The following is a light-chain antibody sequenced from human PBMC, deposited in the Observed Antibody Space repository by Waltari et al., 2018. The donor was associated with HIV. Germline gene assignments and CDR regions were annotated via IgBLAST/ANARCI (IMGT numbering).Light chain of an antibody. CDR1: QRVSSN. Sequence: EIVMTQSPATLSVSPGERATLSCRASQRVSSNLAWYQQRPGQAPRLLIYGASTRATGIPARFSGSGSGTEFTLTISSLQSEDFAVYYCQQYNKWPLYTFGKGTKLEIK. CDR3: QQYNKWPLYT. J-gene: IGKJ2*01. V-gene: IGKV3-15*01. CDR2: GAS.